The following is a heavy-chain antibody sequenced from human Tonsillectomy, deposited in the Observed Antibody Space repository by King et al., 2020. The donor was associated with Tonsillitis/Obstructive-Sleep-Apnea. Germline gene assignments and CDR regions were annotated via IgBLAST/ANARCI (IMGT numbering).Heavy chain of an antibody. CDR1: GGSFSGYY. V-gene: IGHV4-34*01. CDR3: AREGSRGWYDY. CDR2: IDHSGST. Sequence: VQLQQWGAGLLKPSETLSLTCAVYGGSFSGYYWSWIRQPPGKGLEWVGEIDHSGSTNYNPSLKSRVTISVNTSKNQFSLKLSSVTAAETAVYYCAREGSRGWYDYWGQGTLVTVSS. J-gene: IGHJ4*02. D-gene: IGHD6-19*01.